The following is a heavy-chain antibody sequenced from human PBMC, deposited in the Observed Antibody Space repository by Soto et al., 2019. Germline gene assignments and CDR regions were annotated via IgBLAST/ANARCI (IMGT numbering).Heavy chain of an antibody. CDR2: SIPIFGTA. D-gene: IGHD2-15*01. V-gene: IGHV1-69*01. J-gene: IGHJ6*02. CDR3: ARDKYCSGGSCYGGYYYGMDV. CDR1: GGTFSSYA. Sequence: QVQLVQSGAEVKKPGSSVKVSCKASGGTFSSYAISWVRQAPGQGLEWMGGSIPIFGTANYAQKFQGRVTITADESTSTAYMELSSLRSEDTAVYYCARDKYCSGGSCYGGYYYGMDVWGQGTTVTVSS.